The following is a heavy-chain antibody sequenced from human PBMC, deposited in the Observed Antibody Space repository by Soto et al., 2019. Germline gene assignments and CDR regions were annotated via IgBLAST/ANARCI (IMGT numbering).Heavy chain of an antibody. CDR2: IWYDGSNK. CDR1: GFTFSSYG. Sequence: QVQLVESGGGVVQPGRSLRLSCAASGFTFSSYGMHWVRQAPGKGLEWVAVIWYDGSNKYYADSVKGRFTISRDNSKNTLYLQMNSLRAEDTAVYYCARDDYYDSSGYDAWGQGTLVTVSS. CDR3: ARDDYYDSSGYDA. D-gene: IGHD3-22*01. V-gene: IGHV3-33*01. J-gene: IGHJ4*02.